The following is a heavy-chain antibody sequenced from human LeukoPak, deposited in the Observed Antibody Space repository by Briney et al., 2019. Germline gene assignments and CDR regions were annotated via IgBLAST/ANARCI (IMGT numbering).Heavy chain of an antibody. CDR1: GFTFSSYA. D-gene: IGHD3-9*01. Sequence: GGSLRLCCAASGFTFSSYAMHWVRQAPGKGLEWVAVISYDGSNKYYADSVKGRFTISRDNSKNTLYLQMNSLRAEDTAVYYCARDLYYDTQEYNWFDPWGQGTLVTVSS. J-gene: IGHJ5*02. CDR2: ISYDGSNK. CDR3: ARDLYYDTQEYNWFDP. V-gene: IGHV3-30-3*01.